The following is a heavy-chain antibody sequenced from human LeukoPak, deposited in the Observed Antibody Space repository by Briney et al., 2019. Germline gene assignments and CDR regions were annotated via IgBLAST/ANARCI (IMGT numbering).Heavy chain of an antibody. CDR2: KFHGGADT. D-gene: IGHD5-24*01. CDR3: AKQDGDGLYFFDY. CDR1: AYSFTSYL. V-gene: IGHV5-51*01. J-gene: IGHJ4*02. Sequence: PGESLKISCKGAAYSFTSYLIAWGRQTPGQGVEWGGSKFHGGADTRISPSFQGQITISTDKSISTSYLQWSSLKASDTAMYYCAKQDGDGLYFFDYWGQGTLVTVSS.